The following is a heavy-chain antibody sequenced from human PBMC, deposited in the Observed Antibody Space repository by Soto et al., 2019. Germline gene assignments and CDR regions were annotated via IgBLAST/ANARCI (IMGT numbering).Heavy chain of an antibody. CDR3: ARPLGGLSLFYYYGMDV. D-gene: IGHD7-27*01. Sequence: GGSLRLSCAASGFTFSSYGMHWVRQAPGKGLEWVAVIWYDGSNKYYADSVKGRFTISRDNSKNTLYLQMNSLRAEDTAVYYCARPLGGLSLFYYYGMDVWGQGTTVTVSS. CDR1: GFTFSSYG. J-gene: IGHJ6*02. CDR2: IWYDGSNK. V-gene: IGHV3-33*01.